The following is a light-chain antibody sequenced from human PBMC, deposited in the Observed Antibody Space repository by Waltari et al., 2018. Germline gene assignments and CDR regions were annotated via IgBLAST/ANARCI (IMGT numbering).Light chain of an antibody. J-gene: IGKJ4*01. CDR2: KAS. Sequence: DIQMTQSPSTLSASVGDRVTITCRARQSISSWLAWYQQKPGKAPKLLIYKASSLESGVPSRFSGSGSGTEFTLTISSLQPDDFATYYCQQYNSYSLALTFGGGTKVEIK. V-gene: IGKV1-5*03. CDR1: QSISSW. CDR3: QQYNSYSLALT.